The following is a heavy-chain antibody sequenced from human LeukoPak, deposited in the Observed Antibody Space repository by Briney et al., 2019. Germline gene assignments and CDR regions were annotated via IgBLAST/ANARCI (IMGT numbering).Heavy chain of an antibody. Sequence: ESGPTLVNPTQTLTLTCTFSGFSLSTSGMCVSWIRQPPGKALEWLALIDWDGYKYYSTSLKTRLTISKDTSKNQVVLTMTNMDPVDTATYYCARTPTAAAGTYYYYYYGMDVWGQGTTVTVSS. J-gene: IGHJ6*02. V-gene: IGHV2-70*01. D-gene: IGHD6-13*01. CDR1: GFSLSTSGMC. CDR3: ARTPTAAAGTYYYYYYGMDV. CDR2: IDWDGYK.